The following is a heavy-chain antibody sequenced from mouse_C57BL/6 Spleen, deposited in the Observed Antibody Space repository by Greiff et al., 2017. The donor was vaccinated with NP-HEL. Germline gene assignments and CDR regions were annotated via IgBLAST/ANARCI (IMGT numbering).Heavy chain of an antibody. CDR3: GKAAQASWFAY. Sequence: QVQLKQSGAELVKPGASVKLSCKASGYTFTSYWMHWVKQRPGQGLEWIGMIHPNSGSTNYNEKFKSKATLTVDKSSSTAYMQLSSLTSEDSAVYYCGKAAQASWFAYWGQGTLVTVSA. J-gene: IGHJ3*01. CDR1: GYTFTSYW. V-gene: IGHV1-64*01. D-gene: IGHD3-2*02. CDR2: IHPNSGST.